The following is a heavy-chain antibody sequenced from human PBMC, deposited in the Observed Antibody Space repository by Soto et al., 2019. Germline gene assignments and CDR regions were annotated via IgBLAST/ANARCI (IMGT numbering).Heavy chain of an antibody. CDR2: IVPMFGTA. D-gene: IGHD3-16*01. V-gene: IGHV1-69*06. CDR3: ARGDDFDYYYGVDV. J-gene: IGHJ6*02. CDR1: GGTFSNHA. Sequence: SVKVSCKASGGTFSNHAISWVRQAPGQGLEWMGGIVPMFGTANYAQKFQGRVTATADKSTNTAYMELSSLTSEDTAVYYCARGDDFDYYYGVDVWGQGTKVTVYS.